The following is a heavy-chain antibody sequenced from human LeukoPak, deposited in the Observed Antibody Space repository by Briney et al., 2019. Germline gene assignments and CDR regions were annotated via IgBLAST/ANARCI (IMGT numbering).Heavy chain of an antibody. CDR2: IYYSGST. D-gene: IGHD5-24*01. CDR3: ASTSNYAFNI. CDR1: GGSISSYY. V-gene: IGHV4-59*08. Sequence: SETLSLTCTVSGGSISSYYWSWIRQPPGKGLEWIGYIYYSGSTNSNPSLKSRVTISVDTSKNQFFLKVRSVTAADTAVYYCASTSNYAFNIWGQGTMVTVSS. J-gene: IGHJ3*02.